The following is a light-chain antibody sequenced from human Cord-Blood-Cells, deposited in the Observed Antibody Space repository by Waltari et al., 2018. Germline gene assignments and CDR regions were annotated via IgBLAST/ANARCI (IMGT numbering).Light chain of an antibody. CDR3: SSYTSSSTPV. Sequence: QSALTQPASVSGSPGQSITIPCTGTSSDVGGYNYLSWYQQHPGKAPKLMIYEVSNRPSGVSNRFSGSKSGNTASLTISGLQAEDEADYYCSSYTSSSTPVFGGGTKLTVL. V-gene: IGLV2-14*01. CDR2: EVS. J-gene: IGLJ2*01. CDR1: SSDVGGYNY.